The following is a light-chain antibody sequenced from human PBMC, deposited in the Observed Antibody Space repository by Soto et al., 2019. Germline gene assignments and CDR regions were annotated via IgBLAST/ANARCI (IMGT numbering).Light chain of an antibody. Sequence: QSALTQPASVSGSPGQSITISCTGTSSDVGAYNCVSWYQRHPGKAPKLVIYDVINRPSGVSTRFSGPKSGNTASLTMSGLQAEDAADYYCTSSTSSSSSVFGTGTKVPVL. J-gene: IGLJ1*01. V-gene: IGLV2-14*01. CDR3: TSSTSSSSSV. CDR2: DVI. CDR1: SSDVGAYNC.